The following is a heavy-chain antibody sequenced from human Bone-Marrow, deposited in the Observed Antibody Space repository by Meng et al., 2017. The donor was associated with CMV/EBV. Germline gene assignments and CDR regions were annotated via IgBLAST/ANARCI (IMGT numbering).Heavy chain of an antibody. CDR1: GFTFSSYS. CDR2: ISWNSGSM. V-gene: IGHV3-9*03. Sequence: SLKISCAASGFTFSSYSMHWVRQAPGKGLEWVSGISWNSGSMVYADSVKGRFIISRDNAKNSLYMQMNSLRAEDMALYYCAKDISSSYYYYGMDVWGQGTTVTVSS. CDR3: AKDISSSYYYYGMDV. J-gene: IGHJ6*02.